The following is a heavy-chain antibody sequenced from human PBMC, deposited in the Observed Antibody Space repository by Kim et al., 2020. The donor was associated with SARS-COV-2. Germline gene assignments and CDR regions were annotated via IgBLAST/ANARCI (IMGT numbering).Heavy chain of an antibody. CDR3: ASNPRQGAEGGNGPFDY. V-gene: IGHV1-3*01. Sequence: ASVKVSCKASGFIFSDYVIHWLRQAPGQRPEWMGWINAANGDTKYSQNLQGRVTITRDTSANTAYMELSSLRSEDTGVYYCASNPRQGAEGGNGPFDYWG. D-gene: IGHD2-8*01. CDR1: GFIFSDYV. CDR2: INAANGDT. J-gene: IGHJ4*01.